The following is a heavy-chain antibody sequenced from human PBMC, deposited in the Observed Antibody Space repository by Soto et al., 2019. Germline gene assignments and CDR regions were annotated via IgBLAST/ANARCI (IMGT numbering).Heavy chain of an antibody. J-gene: IGHJ3*02. CDR1: GSSISSNY. D-gene: IGHD2-2*01. CDR2: IYTSGST. V-gene: IGHV4-4*07. CDR3: ARDTQPDAFDI. Sequence: SETLSLTCPVSGSSISSNYWSWIRQPAGKGLEWIGRIYTSGSTNYNPSLKSRVTLSVDTSKNQFSLKLSSVTAADTAVYYCARDTQPDAFDIWGQGTMVTVS.